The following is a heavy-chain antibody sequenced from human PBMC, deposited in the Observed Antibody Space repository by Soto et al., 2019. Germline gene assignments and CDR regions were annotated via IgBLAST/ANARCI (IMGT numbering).Heavy chain of an antibody. CDR1: GIDFNNAR. D-gene: IGHD3-10*01. CDR2: IKSKTDGGTT. J-gene: IGHJ3*02. Sequence: GGSLRLSCAASGIDFNNARMTWVRQAPGKGLEWVGRIKSKTDGGTTDYAAPVKGRFTISRDDSKNTLFLQMNSLKTEDTAVYYCTTVTYYNDAFDIWGHGTMVTVSS. CDR3: TTVTYYNDAFDI. V-gene: IGHV3-15*01.